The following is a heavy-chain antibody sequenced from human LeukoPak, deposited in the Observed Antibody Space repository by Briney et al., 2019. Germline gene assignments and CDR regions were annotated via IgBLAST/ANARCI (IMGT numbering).Heavy chain of an antibody. Sequence: MPSETLSLTCAVYGGSFSGYYWSWIRQPPGKGLEWIGEINHSGSTNYNPSLKSRVTISVDTSKNQFSLKLSSVTAADTAVYYCARGRVKAAWFGGSGSYTLLSYAFDIWGQGTMVTVSS. CDR3: ARGRVKAAWFGGSGSYTLLSYAFDI. J-gene: IGHJ3*02. D-gene: IGHD3-10*01. CDR2: INHSGST. V-gene: IGHV4-34*01. CDR1: GGSFSGYY.